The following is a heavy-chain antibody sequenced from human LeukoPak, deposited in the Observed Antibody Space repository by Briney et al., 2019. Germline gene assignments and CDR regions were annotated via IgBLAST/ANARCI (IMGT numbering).Heavy chain of an antibody. CDR2: ISYDGSNK. CDR3: AKEAGITMVRGVMGPYYFDY. V-gene: IGHV3-30*18. D-gene: IGHD3-10*01. Sequence: GRSLRLSCAASGFTFSSYGMHWVRQAPGKGLEWVAVISYDGSNKYYADSVKGRFTISRDNSKNTLYLQMNSLRAEDTAVYYCAKEAGITMVRGVMGPYYFDYWGQGTLVTVSS. CDR1: GFTFSSYG. J-gene: IGHJ4*02.